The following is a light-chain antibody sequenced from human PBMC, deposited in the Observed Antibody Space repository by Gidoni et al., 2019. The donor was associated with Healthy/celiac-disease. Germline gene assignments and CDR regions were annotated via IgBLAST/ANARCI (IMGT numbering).Light chain of an antibody. V-gene: IGLV2-14*01. CDR3: SSYTSSSTPYV. Sequence: QSALTQPAPVSGSPGQSTTISCTGTSSAVGGYNYVSWYQHHPGKAPKLMIYEVSNRPSGVSNRFAGSKSGNTASLTISGLQAEDEADYYCSSYTSSSTPYVFGTGTKVTVL. J-gene: IGLJ1*01. CDR2: EVS. CDR1: SSAVGGYNY.